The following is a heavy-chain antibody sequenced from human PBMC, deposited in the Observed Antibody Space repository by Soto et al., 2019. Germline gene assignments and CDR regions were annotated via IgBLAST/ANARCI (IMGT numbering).Heavy chain of an antibody. D-gene: IGHD3-9*01. CDR3: AIEVVQTKLRYFDWLPHDAFDI. Sequence: SVKVSCKAAGGSISSYAISWVRQAPGQGLEWMGGIIPIFGTANYAQKFQGRVTITADESTSTAYMEMSSLRSEDTAVYYCAIEVVQTKLRYFDWLPHDAFDIWGQGTMVTVSS. J-gene: IGHJ3*02. CDR1: GGSISSYA. CDR2: IIPIFGTA. V-gene: IGHV1-69*13.